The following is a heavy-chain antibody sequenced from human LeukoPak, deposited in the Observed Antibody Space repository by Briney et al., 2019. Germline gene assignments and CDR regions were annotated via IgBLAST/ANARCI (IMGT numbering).Heavy chain of an antibody. V-gene: IGHV3-23*01. Sequence: TGGSLRLSCAASGFTVSSNYMSWVRQAPGKGLEWVSAISGSGGSTYYADSVKGRFTISRDNSKNTLYLQMNSLRAEDTAVYYCAKEVIVGVSFDYWGQGTLVTVSS. CDR1: GFTVSSNY. CDR2: ISGSGGST. J-gene: IGHJ4*02. D-gene: IGHD1-26*01. CDR3: AKEVIVGVSFDY.